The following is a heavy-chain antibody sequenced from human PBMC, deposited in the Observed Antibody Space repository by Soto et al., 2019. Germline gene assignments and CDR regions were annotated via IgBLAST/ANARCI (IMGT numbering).Heavy chain of an antibody. CDR2: IIPTFGTA. Sequence: ASVKVSCKASGGTFSSYAISWVRQAPGQGLEWMGGIIPTFGTANYTQKFQGRVTITADESTSTAYMELSSLRSEDTAVYYCAVWMQRLGVAFDIWGQGTMVTVSS. CDR3: AVWMQRLGVAFDI. V-gene: IGHV1-69*13. CDR1: GGTFSSYA. D-gene: IGHD3-16*01. J-gene: IGHJ3*02.